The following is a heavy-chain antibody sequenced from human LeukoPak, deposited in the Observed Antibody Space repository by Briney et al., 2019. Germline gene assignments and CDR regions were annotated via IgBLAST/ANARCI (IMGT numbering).Heavy chain of an antibody. CDR2: ISYDGSNK. D-gene: IGHD1-26*01. J-gene: IGHJ4*02. CDR1: GFTFSSYA. Sequence: PGGSLRLSCAASGFTFSSYAMHWVRQAPGKGLEWVAVISYDGSNKYYADSVKGRFTISRDNSKNTLYLQMNSLRAEDTAVYYCARAFDSGSYEGDYWGQGTLVTVSS. V-gene: IGHV3-30*04. CDR3: ARAFDSGSYEGDY.